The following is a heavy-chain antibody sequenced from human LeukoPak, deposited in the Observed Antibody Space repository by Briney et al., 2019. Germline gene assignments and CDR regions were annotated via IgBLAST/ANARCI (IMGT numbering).Heavy chain of an antibody. D-gene: IGHD3-9*01. Sequence: ASVKVSCKASGYTFTSYDINWVRQATGQGLEWMGWMNPNSGNTGYAQKFQGRVTMTRNTSISTAYMELSSLRSEDTAVYYCARVDGYYDILTGYAGPTPYYYYYGMDVRGQGTTVTVSS. CDR3: ARVDGYYDILTGYAGPTPYYYYYGMDV. V-gene: IGHV1-8*01. CDR1: GYTFTSYD. CDR2: MNPNSGNT. J-gene: IGHJ6*02.